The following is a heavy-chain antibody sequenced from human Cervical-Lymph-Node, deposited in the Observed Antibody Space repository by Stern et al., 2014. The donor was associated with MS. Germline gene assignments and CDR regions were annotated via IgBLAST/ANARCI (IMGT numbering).Heavy chain of an antibody. CDR2: ISYDGRDK. V-gene: IGHV3-30*04. CDR3: AKGGSGSYLD. D-gene: IGHD1-26*01. Sequence: VHLGESGGGVVQPGRSLRLYCAASGFVFRRYALHWVRQAPGKALEWVALISYDGRDKYYTDSVKGRFTVSRDNSNNTVDLEMNSLRLEDTAVYYCAKGGSGSYLDWGQGSLVTVSS. J-gene: IGHJ4*02. CDR1: GFVFRRYA.